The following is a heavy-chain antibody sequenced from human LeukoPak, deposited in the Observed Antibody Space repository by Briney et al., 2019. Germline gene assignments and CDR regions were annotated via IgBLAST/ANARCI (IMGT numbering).Heavy chain of an antibody. CDR3: ARDRFVVVPAEGYYYGMDV. Sequence: PGGSLRLSCAASEFTFSSYSMNWVRQAPGKGLEWVSYITNSGNSKSYADSVKGRFTISRDNTKNSLYLQMNSLRAEDTAVYYCARDRFVVVPAEGYYYGMDVWGQGTTVTVSS. D-gene: IGHD2-2*01. V-gene: IGHV3-48*01. CDR2: ITNSGNSK. J-gene: IGHJ6*02. CDR1: EFTFSSYS.